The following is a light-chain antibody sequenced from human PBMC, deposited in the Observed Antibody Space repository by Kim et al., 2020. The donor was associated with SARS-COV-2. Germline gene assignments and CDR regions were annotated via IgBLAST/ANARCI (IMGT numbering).Light chain of an antibody. V-gene: IGKV3-20*01. CDR1: KSVSSSF. J-gene: IGKJ4*01. CDR3: QQYGDSPFT. Sequence: LCPGERVTLSCRASKSVSSSFLAWYKQKPGQPPKLLIYGASSRTTGIPDRFSGSGSGTDFTLTISRLEPEESAVYYCQQYGDSPFTFGGGTKLEI. CDR2: GAS.